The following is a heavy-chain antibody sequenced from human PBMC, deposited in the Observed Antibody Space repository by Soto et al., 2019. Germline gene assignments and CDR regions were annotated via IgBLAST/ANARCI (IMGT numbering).Heavy chain of an antibody. CDR1: GFTFSNAW. V-gene: IGHV3-15*01. CDR3: TTDIHYHYYYGSGSYRLRFDP. J-gene: IGHJ5*02. Sequence: GSLRLSCAASGFTFSNAWMSWVRQAPGKGLEWVGRIKSKTDGGTTDYAAPVKGRFTISRDDSKNTLYLQMNSLKTEDTAVYYCTTDIHYHYYYGSGSYRLRFDPWGQGTLVTVSS. CDR2: IKSKTDGGTT. D-gene: IGHD3-10*01.